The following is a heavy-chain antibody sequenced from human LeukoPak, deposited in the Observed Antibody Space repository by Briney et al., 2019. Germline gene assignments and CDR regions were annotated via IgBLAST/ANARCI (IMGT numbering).Heavy chain of an antibody. CDR3: ARDGRSGNFDK. Sequence: PGRSLRLSCAASGFTFSSYGMHWVRQAPGKGLEWVAVIWYDGSNKHYADSVRGRFTISRDSSKNTLYLQMNSLRAEDTAVYYCARDGRSGNFDKWGQGTLVSVSS. D-gene: IGHD1-26*01. J-gene: IGHJ4*02. CDR1: GFTFSSYG. V-gene: IGHV3-33*01. CDR2: IWYDGSNK.